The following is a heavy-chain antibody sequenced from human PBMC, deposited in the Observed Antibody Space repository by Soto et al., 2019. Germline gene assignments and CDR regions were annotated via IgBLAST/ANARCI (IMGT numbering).Heavy chain of an antibody. CDR1: GGSISSSNW. Sequence: SETLSLTCAVSGGSISSSNWWSWVRQPPGKGLEWIGEIYHSGSTNYNPSLKSRVTISVDKSKNQFSLKLSSVTAAETAVYYCARDVAAPAAILDYYYYCMDVRGQGTTLTVFS. CDR3: ARDVAAPAAILDYYYYCMDV. V-gene: IGHV4-4*02. D-gene: IGHD2-2*02. J-gene: IGHJ6*02. CDR2: IYHSGST.